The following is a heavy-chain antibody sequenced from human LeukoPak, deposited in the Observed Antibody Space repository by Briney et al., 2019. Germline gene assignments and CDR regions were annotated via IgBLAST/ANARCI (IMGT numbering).Heavy chain of an antibody. CDR1: GGSFSSSSYY. J-gene: IGHJ4*02. Sequence: SETLSLTCTVSGGSFSSSSYYWGWIRQPPGTGLEWIGSIYYSGSTYYNPSLKSRVTISVDTSKNQFSLKLNSVTAADTAVYYCARHKESGSYYPYYFDYWGQGTLVTVSS. CDR3: ARHKESGSYYPYYFDY. V-gene: IGHV4-39*01. D-gene: IGHD1-26*01. CDR2: IYYSGST.